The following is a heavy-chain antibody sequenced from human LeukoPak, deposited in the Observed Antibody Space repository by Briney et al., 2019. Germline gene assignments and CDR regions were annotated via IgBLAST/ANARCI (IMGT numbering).Heavy chain of an antibody. CDR1: GFTFSSYE. CDR2: ISSTGSTI. Sequence: PGGSLRLSCAASGFTFSSYEMNWVRQAPGKGLGWVSYISSTGSTIYYADSLKGRFTISRDNAKNSLYLQMNSLRAEDTAVYYCARGYYNFWSGYRAEYYFDYWGQGTLVTVSS. J-gene: IGHJ4*02. D-gene: IGHD3-3*01. V-gene: IGHV3-48*03. CDR3: ARGYYNFWSGYRAEYYFDY.